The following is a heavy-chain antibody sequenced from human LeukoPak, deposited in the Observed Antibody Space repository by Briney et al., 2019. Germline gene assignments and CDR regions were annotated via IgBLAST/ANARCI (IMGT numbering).Heavy chain of an antibody. V-gene: IGHV1-2*02. J-gene: IGHJ4*02. CDR1: GYTFTGYY. D-gene: IGHD3-22*01. CDR2: INPNTGGT. Sequence: ASVRVYCKASGYTFTGYYIHWVRQAPGQGVEWMGWINPNTGGTKFAQNFQGRVTMTRDTSISTAYMELGRLSSDDTAVYYCARVGNYYDTSGYYGDRVYWGQGTLVTVSS. CDR3: ARVGNYYDTSGYYGDRVY.